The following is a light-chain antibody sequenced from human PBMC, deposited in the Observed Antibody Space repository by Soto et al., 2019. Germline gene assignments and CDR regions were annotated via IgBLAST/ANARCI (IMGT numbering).Light chain of an antibody. CDR3: AAWDDSLNGVV. V-gene: IGLV1-44*01. CDR1: ISNIGGNT. J-gene: IGLJ2*01. CDR2: TNN. Sequence: QSALTQPPSASGTPGQRVTISCSGSISNIGGNTVNWYQQLPRTAPKLLMYTNNQRPSGVPDRFSGSKSGTSASLAISGLQSEDEADYYCAAWDDSLNGVVFGGGTKLTVL.